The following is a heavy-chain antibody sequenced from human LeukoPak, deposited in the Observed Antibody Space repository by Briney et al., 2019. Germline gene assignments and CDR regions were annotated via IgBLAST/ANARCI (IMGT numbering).Heavy chain of an antibody. CDR2: IYYSGST. CDR1: GGSISSGGYH. V-gene: IGHV4-31*03. CDR3: ARDMTDWWFDP. Sequence: DPSQTLSLTCTVSGGSISSGGYHRSWIRQHPGKGLEWIGYIYYSGSTHYNPSLKSRVTISVDTSKNQFSLKLSSVTAADTAVYYCARDMTDWWFDPWGQGTLVTVSS. J-gene: IGHJ5*02. D-gene: IGHD3-9*01.